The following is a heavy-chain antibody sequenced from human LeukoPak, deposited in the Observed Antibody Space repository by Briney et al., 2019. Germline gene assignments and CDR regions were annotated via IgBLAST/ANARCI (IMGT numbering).Heavy chain of an antibody. CDR3: ARVNYGDYGLDY. J-gene: IGHJ4*02. Sequence: KPSETLSLTCTVSGGSISSYYWSWIRQPPGKGLEWIGDIYYSGSTNYNPSLKSRVTISVDTSKNQFSLKLSSVTAADTAVYYCARVNYGDYGLDYWGQGTLVTVSS. D-gene: IGHD4-17*01. V-gene: IGHV4-59*01. CDR2: IYYSGST. CDR1: GGSISSYY.